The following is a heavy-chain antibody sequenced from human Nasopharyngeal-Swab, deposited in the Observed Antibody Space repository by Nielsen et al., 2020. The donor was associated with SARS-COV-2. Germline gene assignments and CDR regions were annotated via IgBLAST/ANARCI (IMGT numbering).Heavy chain of an antibody. V-gene: IGHV3-7*03. J-gene: IGHJ5*01. CDR2: IKQDGSEK. D-gene: IGHD3-16*01. Sequence: GESLKISCATSGFVFTTYWMTWVRQAPGKGLEWLALIKQDGSEKYYADSVKGRFTISRDNAENSLFLRMDSLTGDDTAIYYCARNTLLDSWGQGTLVAVSS. CDR1: GFVFTTYW. CDR3: ARNTLLDS.